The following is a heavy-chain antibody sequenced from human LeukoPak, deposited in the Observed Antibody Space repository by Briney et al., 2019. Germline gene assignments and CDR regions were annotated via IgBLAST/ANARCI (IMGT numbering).Heavy chain of an antibody. CDR1: GFTFSSYA. CDR3: AKDQRGPLFDY. V-gene: IGHV3-23*01. D-gene: IGHD6-25*01. J-gene: IGHJ4*02. CDR2: ISGSGGST. Sequence: GASLRLSCAASGFTFSSYAMSWVRQAPGKGLEWVSGISGSGGSTYYADSVKGRFTISRDNSKYTLYLQMNSLRAEDTAVYYCAKDQRGPLFDYWGQGTLVTVSS.